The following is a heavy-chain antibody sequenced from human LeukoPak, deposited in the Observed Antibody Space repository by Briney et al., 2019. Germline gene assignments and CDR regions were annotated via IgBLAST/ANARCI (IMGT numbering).Heavy chain of an antibody. CDR3: ARDLRWYSSSWYDKKNWFDP. CDR1: GGSISSYY. V-gene: IGHV4-4*07. J-gene: IGHJ5*02. D-gene: IGHD6-13*01. Sequence: NSSETLSLTCTVSGGSISSYYWSWIRQPAGKGLEWIGRIYTSGSTNYNPSLKSRVTMSVDTSKNQFSLKLSSVTAADTAVYYCARDLRWYSSSWYDKKNWFDPWGQETLVTVSS. CDR2: IYTSGST.